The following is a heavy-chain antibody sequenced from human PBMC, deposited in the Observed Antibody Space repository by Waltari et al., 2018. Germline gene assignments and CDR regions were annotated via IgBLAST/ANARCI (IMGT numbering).Heavy chain of an antibody. D-gene: IGHD3-10*01. CDR2: NSAYNGNA. V-gene: IGHV1-18*01. Sequence: QVQLVQSGAEVKKPGASVKVSCKASGYTFTSYGISWVRQAPGQRLEWRGWNSAYNGNANYAQKLQGRVTMTTDTSTSTAYMELRSLRSDDTAVYYCARDQVALTYYYGSGSYHPGDASDIWGQGTMVTVSS. CDR1: GYTFTSYG. J-gene: IGHJ3*02. CDR3: ARDQVALTYYYGSGSYHPGDASDI.